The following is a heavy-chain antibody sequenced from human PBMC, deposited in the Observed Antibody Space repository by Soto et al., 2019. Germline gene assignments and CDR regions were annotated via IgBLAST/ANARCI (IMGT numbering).Heavy chain of an antibody. J-gene: IGHJ3*02. Sequence: QITLKESGPTLVKPTQTLTLTCTVSGFSLTTSGVGVGWIRQPPGKTLEWLALIYWDDDKRYSLSLRGRLTMTKDSSKNYVVLIMTNMDPVDTATYYCAHRHESRAFDIWGQGTMVTVSS. CDR3: AHRHESRAFDI. V-gene: IGHV2-5*02. CDR2: IYWDDDK. CDR1: GFSLTTSGVG.